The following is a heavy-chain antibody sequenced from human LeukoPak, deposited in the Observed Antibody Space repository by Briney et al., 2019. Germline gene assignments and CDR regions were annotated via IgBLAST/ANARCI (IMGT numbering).Heavy chain of an antibody. CDR1: GCTFSSYA. V-gene: IGHV1-69*04. D-gene: IGHD6-13*01. CDR3: ARDRIAASGTWYYGMDV. J-gene: IGHJ6*02. CDR2: IIPSLGMT. Sequence: SVKVCCKSSGCTFSSYAINLVRQAPGQGLEWMGMIIPSLGMTNYAQKFQGRVTITADKSTSTAYMELSSLRSEDAAVYYCARDRIAASGTWYYGMDVWGQGTTVTVSS.